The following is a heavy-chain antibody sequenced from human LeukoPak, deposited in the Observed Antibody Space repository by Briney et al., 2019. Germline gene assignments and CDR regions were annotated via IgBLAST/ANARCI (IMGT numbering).Heavy chain of an antibody. CDR1: GYTFTSYD. J-gene: IGHJ3*02. Sequence: ASVTVSCKASGYTFTSYDISWVRQAPGQGLEWMGGINVYTCNANYAQMLQGRDTITTDTSTSTAYMELRSLRSDDTAVFYCARDGDYGAFDIWGQGTMVTVSS. CDR3: ARDGDYGAFDI. D-gene: IGHD4-17*01. V-gene: IGHV1-18*01. CDR2: INVYTCNA.